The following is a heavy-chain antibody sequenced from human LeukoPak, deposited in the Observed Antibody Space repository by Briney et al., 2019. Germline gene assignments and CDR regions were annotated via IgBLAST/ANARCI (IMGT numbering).Heavy chain of an antibody. V-gene: IGHV3-9*01. CDR1: GFTFDDYA. Sequence: PGGSLRLSCAASGFTFDDYAMHWVRQAPGKGLEWVSGISWNSGSIGYADSVKGRFTISRDNAKNSLYLQMNSLRAEDTALYYCAKAMVALVVPYYFDYWGQGTLVTVSS. J-gene: IGHJ4*02. CDR2: ISWNSGSI. CDR3: AKAMVALVVPYYFDY. D-gene: IGHD2-2*01.